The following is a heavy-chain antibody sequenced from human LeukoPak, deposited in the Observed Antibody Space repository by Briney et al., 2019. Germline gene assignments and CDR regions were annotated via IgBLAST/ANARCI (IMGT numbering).Heavy chain of an antibody. D-gene: IGHD2-15*01. CDR3: ASTRGTRFDY. V-gene: IGHV4-59*08. Sequence: PSETLSLTCTVSGGSISSYYWSWIRQPPGKGLEWIGYIYYSGSTNCNPSLKSRVTISVDTSKNQFSLKLSSVTAADTAVYYCASTRGTRFDYWGQGTLVTVSS. CDR1: GGSISSYY. CDR2: IYYSGST. J-gene: IGHJ4*02.